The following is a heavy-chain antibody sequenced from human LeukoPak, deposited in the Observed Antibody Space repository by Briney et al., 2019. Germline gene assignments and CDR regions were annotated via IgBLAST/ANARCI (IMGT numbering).Heavy chain of an antibody. CDR1: GFIFSSYW. CDR2: IKQDGSEK. D-gene: IGHD1-26*01. CDR3: ARDGSGSYYFDY. V-gene: IGHV3-7*01. J-gene: IGHJ4*02. Sequence: PGGSLRLSCAASGFIFSSYWMSWVRQAPGKGLEWVANIKQDGSEKYYVDSVKGRFTISRDNAKNSLYLQMNSLRAEDTAVYYCARDGSGSYYFDYWGQGTLVTVSS.